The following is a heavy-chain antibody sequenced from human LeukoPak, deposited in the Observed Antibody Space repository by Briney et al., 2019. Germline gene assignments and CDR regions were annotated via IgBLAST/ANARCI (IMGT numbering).Heavy chain of an antibody. J-gene: IGHJ4*02. D-gene: IGHD3-10*01. CDR3: ARGPYGSDY. V-gene: IGHV4-59*01. Sequence: SETLSLACTVSGGSISSYYWSWIRQPPGKGLEWIGYIYYSGSTNYNPSLKSRVTISVDTSKNQFSLKLSSVTAADTAAYYCARGPYGSDYWGRGTLVTVSS. CDR2: IYYSGST. CDR1: GGSISSYY.